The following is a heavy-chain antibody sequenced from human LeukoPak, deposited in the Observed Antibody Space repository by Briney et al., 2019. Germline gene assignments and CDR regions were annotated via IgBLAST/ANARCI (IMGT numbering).Heavy chain of an antibody. CDR3: ARVKPGGNSGYFDY. D-gene: IGHD4-23*01. Sequence: SETLSLTCTVSGGSISSSSYYWGWIRQPPGKGLEWIGSIYYSGSTYYNPSLKSRVTISVDTSKNQFSLKLSSVTAADTAVYYCARVKPGGNSGYFDYWGQGTLVTVSS. J-gene: IGHJ4*02. CDR1: GGSISSSSYY. V-gene: IGHV4-39*07. CDR2: IYYSGST.